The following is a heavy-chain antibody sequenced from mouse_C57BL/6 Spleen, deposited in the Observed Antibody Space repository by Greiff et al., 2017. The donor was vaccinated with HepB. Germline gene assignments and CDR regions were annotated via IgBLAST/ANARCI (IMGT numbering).Heavy chain of an antibody. V-gene: IGHV5-4*01. CDR3: ARDRGGYGDYYAMDY. J-gene: IGHJ4*01. CDR1: GFTFSSYA. D-gene: IGHD2-2*01. CDR2: ISDGGSYT. Sequence: EVKLMESGGGLVKPGGSLKLSCAASGFTFSSYAMSWVRQTPEKRLEWVATISDGGSYTYYPDNVKGRFTISRANAKNNLYLQMSHLKSEDTAMYYCARDRGGYGDYYAMDYWGQGTSVTVSS.